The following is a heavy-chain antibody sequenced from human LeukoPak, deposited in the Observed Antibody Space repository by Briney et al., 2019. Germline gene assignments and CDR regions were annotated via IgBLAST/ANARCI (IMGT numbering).Heavy chain of an antibody. CDR2: IFRDGST. J-gene: IGHJ3*01. Sequence: PGGSLRLSCAVSGFSVRTNYISWVRQAPGKGLEWVSVIFRDGSTYYEDSVKGRFSISRDNSKNTLYLQMNSLRAEDTAVYYCAKDPNGDYIGAFDFWGQGTMVTVSS. CDR1: GFSVRTNY. CDR3: AKDPNGDYIGAFDF. D-gene: IGHD4-17*01. V-gene: IGHV3-53*01.